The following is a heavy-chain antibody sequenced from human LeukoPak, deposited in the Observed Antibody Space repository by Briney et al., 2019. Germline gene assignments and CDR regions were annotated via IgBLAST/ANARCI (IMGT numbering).Heavy chain of an antibody. V-gene: IGHV1-8*01. CDR3: ARAPPMVRGVNYYYYMDV. D-gene: IGHD3-10*01. CDR2: MNPNSGNT. J-gene: IGHJ6*03. Sequence: ASVKVSCKASGYTFTSYDINWVRQATGQGLEWMGWMNPNSGNTGYAQKFQGRVTMTRNTSISTAYMELSSLRSEDTAVYYCARAPPMVRGVNYYYYMDVWGKGTTVTISS. CDR1: GYTFTSYD.